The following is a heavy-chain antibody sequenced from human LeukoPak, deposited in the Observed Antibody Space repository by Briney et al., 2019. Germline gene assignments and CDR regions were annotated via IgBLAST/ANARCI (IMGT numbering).Heavy chain of an antibody. CDR2: ISGSGGST. J-gene: IGHJ4*02. Sequence: GGSLRLSCAASGFTFSSYAMSWVRQAPGKGLEWVSAISGSGGSTYYADSVKGRFTISRDNSKNTLYLQMNSLRAEDTAVYYCAKDSRGYSYGALDYWGQGTLVTVSS. V-gene: IGHV3-23*01. CDR3: AKDSRGYSYGALDY. D-gene: IGHD5-18*01. CDR1: GFTFSSYA.